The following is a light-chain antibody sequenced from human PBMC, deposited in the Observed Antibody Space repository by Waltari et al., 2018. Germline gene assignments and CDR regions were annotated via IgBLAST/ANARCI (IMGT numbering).Light chain of an antibody. J-gene: IGLJ3*02. CDR3: CSYAGSITFWV. Sequence: QSALTQPPSVSGSPGPSVPIPCTGTSRAVGGYTFFPWYHHPPGKAPKLIIYDVTKRPSGVPDRFSASKSDNTASLTISGLQAEDEADYYCCSYAGSITFWVFGGGTKLTVL. CDR1: SRAVGGYTF. V-gene: IGLV2-11*01. CDR2: DVT.